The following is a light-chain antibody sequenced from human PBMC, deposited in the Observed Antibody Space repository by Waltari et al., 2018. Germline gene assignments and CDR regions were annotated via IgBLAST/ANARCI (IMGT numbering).Light chain of an antibody. CDR2: LGS. J-gene: IGKJ4*01. CDR1: QSLLHRNGHNY. CDR3: MQSLQTPIT. V-gene: IGKV2-28*01. Sequence: DIVMTPSPLSLPVNPGEAASISCRSSQSLLHRNGHNYLDWYLQKPGQSPQLLIYLGSNRASGVPDRFSGSGSGTDFTLKISRVEAEDVGVYYCMQSLQTPITFGGGTKVEIK.